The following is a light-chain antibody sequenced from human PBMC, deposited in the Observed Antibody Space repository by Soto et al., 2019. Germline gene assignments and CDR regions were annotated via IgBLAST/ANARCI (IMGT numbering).Light chain of an antibody. Sequence: IGVSKSAGTLSLSPGQRVTLSCRASQTVSSSYLAWYQQKPGQAPRLLIYGASSRATGIPDRFSGSGSGTDFTLTISRLEPEDFAVYYCQQYGSSPWTFGQGTKVDIK. V-gene: IGKV3-20*01. CDR2: GAS. CDR3: QQYGSSPWT. CDR1: QTVSSSY. J-gene: IGKJ1*01.